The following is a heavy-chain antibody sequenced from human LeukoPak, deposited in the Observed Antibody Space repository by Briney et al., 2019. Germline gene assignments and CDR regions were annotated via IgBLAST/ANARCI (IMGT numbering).Heavy chain of an antibody. CDR1: GGSISSSSYY. D-gene: IGHD1-26*01. CDR2: IYYSGST. CDR3: ARGVGANKRGQFDY. J-gene: IGHJ4*02. V-gene: IGHV4-39*07. Sequence: SETLSLTCTVSGGSISSSSYYWGWIRQPPGKGLEWIGSIYYSGSTYYNPSLKSRVTISVDRSKNQFSLKLSSVTAADTAVYYCARGVGANKRGQFDYWGQGTLVTVSS.